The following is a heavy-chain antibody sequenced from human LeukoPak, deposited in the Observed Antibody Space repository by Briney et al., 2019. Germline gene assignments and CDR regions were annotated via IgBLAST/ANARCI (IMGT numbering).Heavy chain of an antibody. Sequence: SVKVSCKASGYTFTSYYMHWVRQATGQGLEWMGGIIPIFGTANYAQKFQGRVTITADESTSTAYMELSSLRSEDTAVYYCARGSMYYYDSSGYYPYYFDYWGQGTLVTVSS. CDR3: ARGSMYYYDSSGYYPYYFDY. CDR2: IIPIFGTA. CDR1: GYTFTSYY. V-gene: IGHV1-69*13. D-gene: IGHD3-22*01. J-gene: IGHJ4*02.